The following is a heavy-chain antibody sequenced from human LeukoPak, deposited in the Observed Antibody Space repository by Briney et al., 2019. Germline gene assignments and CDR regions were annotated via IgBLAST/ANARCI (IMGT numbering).Heavy chain of an antibody. D-gene: IGHD2-2*01. CDR2: ISGSGGST. Sequence: QSGGSLRLSCAASGFTFSSYAMSWVRQAPGKGLEWVSAISGSGGSTYYADSVKGRFTISRDNSKNTLYLQMNSLRAEDTAVYYCAKERYCSSTSCYVHWFDPWGQGTLVTVSS. J-gene: IGHJ5*02. CDR3: AKERYCSSTSCYVHWFDP. CDR1: GFTFSSYA. V-gene: IGHV3-23*01.